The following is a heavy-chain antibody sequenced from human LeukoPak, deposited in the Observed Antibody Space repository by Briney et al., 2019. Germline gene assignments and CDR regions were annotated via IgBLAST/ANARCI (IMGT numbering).Heavy chain of an antibody. J-gene: IGHJ4*02. V-gene: IGHV3-23*01. CDR3: AKVDIPMGRLINS. CDR1: GFTFSSYA. CDR2: ISDSGAAT. Sequence: GGSLRLSCAASGFTFSSYAMNWVRQDPGKGLEWVSRISDSGAATYYADSVKGRFTISRDNSKNTLYLHMNSLRADDTAVYYCAKVDIPMGRLINSWGQGALVSVSS. D-gene: IGHD5-18*01.